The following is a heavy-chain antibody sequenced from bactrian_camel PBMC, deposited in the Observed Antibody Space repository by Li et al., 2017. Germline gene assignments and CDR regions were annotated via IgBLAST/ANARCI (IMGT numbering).Heavy chain of an antibody. Sequence: HVQLVESGGGSVQAGGSLRLSCSTSGPAGKFNSLSCAASGAMNRCIGWFRQPPGKEREGVARMTSAGVTTYADSVKGRFTLSKDNAKNVLYLEMANLKPEDTAKYYCAAPRCYGWPPRPDEWEYSGQGTQVTVS. D-gene: IGHD3*01. CDR3: AAPRCYGWPPRPDEWEY. V-gene: IGHV3S53*01. CDR2: MTSAGVT. J-gene: IGHJ4*01. CDR1: GPAGKFNSLSCAASGAMNRC.